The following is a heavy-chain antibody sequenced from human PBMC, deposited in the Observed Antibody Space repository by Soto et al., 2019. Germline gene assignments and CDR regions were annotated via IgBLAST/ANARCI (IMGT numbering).Heavy chain of an antibody. D-gene: IGHD6-13*01. CDR2: ISYDGSNK. CDR1: GFTFSSYG. CDR3: AKDGSSWGFDY. V-gene: IGHV3-30*18. J-gene: IGHJ4*02. Sequence: QVQLVESGGGVVQPGRSLRLSCAASGFTFSSYGMHWVRQAPGKGPEWVAVISYDGSNKYYADSVKGRFTISRDNSKNTLYLQMNSLRAEDTAVYYCAKDGSSWGFDYWGQGTLVTVSS.